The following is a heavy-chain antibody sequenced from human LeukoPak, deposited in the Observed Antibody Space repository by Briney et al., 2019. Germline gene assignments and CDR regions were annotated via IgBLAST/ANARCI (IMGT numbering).Heavy chain of an antibody. Sequence: PGGSLRLSCATSGFTFSSYAMSWVRQAPGKGLEWVSAISGSGGSTYYADSVKGRFTISRDNSKNTLYLQMNSLRAEDTAVYYCAKGGVGDFWSGPYYYGMDVWGQGTTVTVPS. V-gene: IGHV3-23*01. CDR3: AKGGVGDFWSGPYYYGMDV. CDR2: ISGSGGST. J-gene: IGHJ6*02. CDR1: GFTFSSYA. D-gene: IGHD3-3*01.